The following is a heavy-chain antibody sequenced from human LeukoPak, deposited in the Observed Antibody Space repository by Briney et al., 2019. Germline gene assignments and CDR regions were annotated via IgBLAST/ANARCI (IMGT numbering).Heavy chain of an antibody. CDR3: ARDYYDSSGYNRYYGMDV. J-gene: IGHJ6*02. V-gene: IGHV3-66*02. D-gene: IGHD3-22*01. CDR2: IYSGGST. Sequence: GGSLRLSCAASGFTVSSNYMSWVRQAPGKGLEWVSVIYSGGSTYYADSEKGRFTISRDNSKNTLYLQMNSLRAEDTAVYYCARDYYDSSGYNRYYGMDVWGQGTTVTVSS. CDR1: GFTVSSNY.